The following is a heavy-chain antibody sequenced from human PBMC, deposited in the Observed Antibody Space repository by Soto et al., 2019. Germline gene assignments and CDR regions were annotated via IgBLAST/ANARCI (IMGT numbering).Heavy chain of an antibody. V-gene: IGHV1-69*12. CDR2: IIPIFGTA. D-gene: IGHD5-18*01. CDR1: GGTFSSYA. J-gene: IGHJ3*02. CDR3: APAGYRLCEDAFDI. Sequence: QVQLVQSGAEVKKPGSSVKVSCKASGGTFSSYAISWVRQAPGQGLEWMGGIIPIFGTANYAQKFQGRVTTTADEPTSPASMELSSLRSEDTAVYYCAPAGYRLCEDAFDILGQGTIVTLSS.